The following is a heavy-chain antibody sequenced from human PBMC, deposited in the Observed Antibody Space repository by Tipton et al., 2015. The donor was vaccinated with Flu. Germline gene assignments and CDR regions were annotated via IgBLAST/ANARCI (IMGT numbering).Heavy chain of an antibody. J-gene: IGHJ4*02. D-gene: IGHD3-22*01. CDR2: ISSSSSYI. Sequence: AVSGFTFSSYSMNWVRQAPGKGLEWVSSISSSSSYIYYADSVKGRFTISRDNAKNSLYLQMNSLRAEDTAVYYCAGSTHYYDSSGYSHPVDYWGQGTLVTVSS. CDR3: AGSTHYYDSSGYSHPVDY. V-gene: IGHV3-21*01. CDR1: GFTFSSYS.